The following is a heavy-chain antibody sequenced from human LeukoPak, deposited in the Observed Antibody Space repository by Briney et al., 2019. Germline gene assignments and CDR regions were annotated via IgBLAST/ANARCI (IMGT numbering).Heavy chain of an antibody. Sequence: PSETLSLTCTVSGGSINSHYWSWIRQPPGKGLEWIGHIFYSGTSNYKPSLKSRVTISVDRSNNQFSLKLSSVTAADTAVYYCARKGTLLWFGEFADWGQGTLVTVSS. CDR3: ARKGTLLWFGEFAD. D-gene: IGHD3-10*01. CDR2: IFYSGTS. V-gene: IGHV4-59*11. CDR1: GGSINSHY. J-gene: IGHJ4*02.